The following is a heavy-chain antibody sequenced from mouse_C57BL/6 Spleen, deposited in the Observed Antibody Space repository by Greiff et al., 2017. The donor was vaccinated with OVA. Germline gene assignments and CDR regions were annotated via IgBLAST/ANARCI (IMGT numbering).Heavy chain of an antibody. CDR3: ARGELLRSSYAMDY. CDR1: GYTFTDYY. Sequence: VQLKESGPVLVKPGASVKMSCKASGYTFTDYYMNWVKQSHGKSLEWIGVINPYNGGTSYNQKFKGKATLTVDKSSSTAYMELNSLTSEDSAVYYCARGELLRSSYAMDYWGQGTSVTVSS. D-gene: IGHD1-1*01. V-gene: IGHV1-19*01. CDR2: INPYNGGT. J-gene: IGHJ4*01.